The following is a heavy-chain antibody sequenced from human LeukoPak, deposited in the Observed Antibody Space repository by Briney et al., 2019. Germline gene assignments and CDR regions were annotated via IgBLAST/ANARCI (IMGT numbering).Heavy chain of an antibody. CDR2: MNPHSDNT. Sequence: ASVTVSFKASGYTFTSYDINWVRQATGQELEWMGWMNPHSDNTAYAQKFQGRVTMTTDTSTSTAYMELRSLRSDDTAVYYCARHLYGDYESVAFDIWGQGTMVTVSS. D-gene: IGHD4-17*01. CDR1: GYTFTSYD. V-gene: IGHV1-8*01. J-gene: IGHJ3*02. CDR3: ARHLYGDYESVAFDI.